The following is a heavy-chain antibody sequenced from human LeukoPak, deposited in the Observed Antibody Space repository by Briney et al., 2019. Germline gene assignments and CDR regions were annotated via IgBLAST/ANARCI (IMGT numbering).Heavy chain of an antibody. J-gene: IGHJ4*02. CDR1: GVTLSSYA. D-gene: IGHD1-26*01. V-gene: IGHV3-23*01. Sequence: PGGSLRLSCTASGVTLSSYAMSWARQAPGKGLEWVSGISSSGSGGNTYYADSAEGRFTISRDNSKNTLYLQMNSLRAGDTAVYYCAKDPIFSGSYGVFDYWGLGTLVTVSS. CDR3: AKDPIFSGSYGVFDY. CDR2: ISSSGSGGNT.